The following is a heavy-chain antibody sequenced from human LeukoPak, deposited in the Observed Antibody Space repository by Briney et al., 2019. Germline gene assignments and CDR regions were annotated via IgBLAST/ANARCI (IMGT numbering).Heavy chain of an antibody. Sequence: GGSLRLSCAASGFTFSDHYMDWVRQAPGKGLEWVGRTRNKANSYTTEYAASVKGRFTISRDDSKNSLYLQMNSLKTEDTAVYYCARGNYGSGSYYEYWGQGTLVTVSS. D-gene: IGHD3-10*01. J-gene: IGHJ4*02. CDR2: TRNKANSYTT. CDR1: GFTFSDHY. V-gene: IGHV3-72*01. CDR3: ARGNYGSGSYYEY.